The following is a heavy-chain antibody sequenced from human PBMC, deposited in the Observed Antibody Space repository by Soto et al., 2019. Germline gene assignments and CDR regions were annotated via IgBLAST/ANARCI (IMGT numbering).Heavy chain of an antibody. CDR3: ARSSSRAFRSLEWVDTLDC. V-gene: IGHV4-39*01. CDR1: GGSISSTSYY. CDR2: MYYSGST. D-gene: IGHD3-3*01. J-gene: IGHJ4*02. Sequence: PSETLSLTCTVSGGSISSTSYYWGWIRQPPXKGLEWIGTMYYSGSTSYNPSPKSRVTMSVDTSKNQFFLKLRSVTAADTAVYYCARSSSRAFRSLEWVDTLDCWGQGSPVTVSS.